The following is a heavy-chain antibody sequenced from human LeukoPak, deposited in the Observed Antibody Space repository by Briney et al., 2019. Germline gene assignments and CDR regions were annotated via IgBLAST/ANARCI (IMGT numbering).Heavy chain of an antibody. J-gene: IGHJ4*02. CDR2: ISYSGST. Sequence: SETLSLTCSVSGGSISNYYWSWIRQPPGMGLEWIGYISYSGSTNYNPSLKARVTISVDTSKNQLSLKLSSVTAADTAVYYCARGYSSSWNYFDYWGQGTLVTVSS. CDR1: GGSISNYY. V-gene: IGHV4-59*01. D-gene: IGHD6-13*01. CDR3: ARGYSSSWNYFDY.